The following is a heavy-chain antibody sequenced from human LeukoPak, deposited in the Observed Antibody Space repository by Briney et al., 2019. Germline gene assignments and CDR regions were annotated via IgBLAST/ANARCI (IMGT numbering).Heavy chain of an antibody. Sequence: GGSLRLSCAASGFTFSSYSMNWVRQAPGKGLEWVSSISTSSSYIYYADSVKGRFTISRDNAKNSLYLQMNSLRAEDTALYYCARHKTTVSDYLYYYYMDVWGKGTTVTVSS. V-gene: IGHV3-21*01. D-gene: IGHD4-17*01. CDR1: GFTFSSYS. J-gene: IGHJ6*03. CDR3: ARHKTTVSDYLYYYYMDV. CDR2: ISTSSSYI.